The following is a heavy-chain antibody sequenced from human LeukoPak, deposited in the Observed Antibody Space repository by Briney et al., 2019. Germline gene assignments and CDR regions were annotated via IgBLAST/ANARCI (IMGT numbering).Heavy chain of an antibody. D-gene: IGHD3-9*01. V-gene: IGHV4-59*01. CDR2: IYYSGST. J-gene: IGHJ3*02. CDR3: ARAGADFDWFQRNDAFDI. Sequence: SETLSLTCTVSGGSISSYYWSWIRQPPGKGLEWIGYIYYSGSTNYNPSLKSRVTISVDTSKNQFSLKLSSVTAADTAVYYCARAGADFDWFQRNDAFDIWGQGTMVTVSS. CDR1: GGSISSYY.